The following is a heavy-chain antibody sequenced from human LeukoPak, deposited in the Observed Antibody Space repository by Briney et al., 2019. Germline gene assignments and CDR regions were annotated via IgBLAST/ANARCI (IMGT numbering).Heavy chain of an antibody. V-gene: IGHV4-38-2*02. CDR2: IYHSGST. D-gene: IGHD3-10*01. Sequence: SETLSLTCTVSGYSISSGYYWGWIRPPPGRGLEWIGSIYHSGSTYYNPSLKSRVTISVDTSKNQFSLKLSSVTAADTAVYYCARDLLTMVRGVTGAIFDYWGQGTLVTVSS. J-gene: IGHJ4*02. CDR3: ARDLLTMVRGVTGAIFDY. CDR1: GYSISSGYY.